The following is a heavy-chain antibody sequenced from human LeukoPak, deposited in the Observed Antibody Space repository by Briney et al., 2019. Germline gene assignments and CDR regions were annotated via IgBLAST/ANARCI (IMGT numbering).Heavy chain of an antibody. Sequence: GESLKISCKGSGYSFTSYWIGWVRQMPGKGLEWMGIIYPGDSDTRYSPSFQGQVTISADKSISTAYLQWSSLKASDTAMYYCARRVYCSSTSCYAGYYFDYWGQGTLVTVSS. V-gene: IGHV5-51*01. J-gene: IGHJ4*02. CDR2: IYPGDSDT. CDR3: ARRVYCSSTSCYAGYYFDY. CDR1: GYSFTSYW. D-gene: IGHD2-2*01.